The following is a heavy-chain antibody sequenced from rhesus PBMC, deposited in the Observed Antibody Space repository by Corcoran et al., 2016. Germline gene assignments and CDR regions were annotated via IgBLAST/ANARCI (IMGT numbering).Heavy chain of an antibody. V-gene: IGHV1-111*02. CDR3: ARGYCIGSDCYAYFDY. D-gene: IGHD2-21*01. J-gene: IGHJ4*01. CDR1: GYTFTDYY. CDR2: VDPEDGEA. Sequence: EVQLVQSGAEVKKPGASVKISCKASGYTFTDYYVHWVRQAPGKGLEWMVRVDPEDGEAIHAQKFQDRVTITADTSTDTAYMELSSLRSEDTAVYYCARGYCIGSDCYAYFDYWGQGVLVTVSS.